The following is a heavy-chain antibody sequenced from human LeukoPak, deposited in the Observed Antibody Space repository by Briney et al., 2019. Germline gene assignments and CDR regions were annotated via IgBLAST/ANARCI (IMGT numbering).Heavy chain of an antibody. CDR1: GGSFSGYY. CDR3: ARDRGVAGKNYYYGMDV. Sequence: SETLSLTCAVYGGSFSGYYWSWIRQPPGKGLGWIGEINHSGSTNYNPSLKSRVTISVDTSKNQFSLKLSSVTAADTAVYYCARDRGVAGKNYYYGMDVWGQGTTVTVSS. J-gene: IGHJ6*02. CDR2: INHSGST. V-gene: IGHV4-34*01. D-gene: IGHD6-19*01.